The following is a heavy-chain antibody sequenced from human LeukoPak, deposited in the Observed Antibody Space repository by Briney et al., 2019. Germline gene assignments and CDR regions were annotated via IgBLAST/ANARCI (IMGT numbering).Heavy chain of an antibody. D-gene: IGHD3-9*01. J-gene: IGHJ3*02. Sequence: SETLSLTCTVSGGSISSYYWSWIRQPPGKGLEWIGYIYYSGSTNYNPSLKSRVTISVDTSKNQFSLKLSSVTAADTAVYYCARVKPALLTGYSRGAFEIWGQGTMVTVSS. CDR3: ARVKPALLTGYSRGAFEI. CDR2: IYYSGST. CDR1: GGSISSYY. V-gene: IGHV4-59*01.